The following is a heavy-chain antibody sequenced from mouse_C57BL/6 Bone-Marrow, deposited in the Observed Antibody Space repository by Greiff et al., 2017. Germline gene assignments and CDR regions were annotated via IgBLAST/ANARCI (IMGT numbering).Heavy chain of an antibody. D-gene: IGHD1-1*01. CDR3: ARRGVVALDY. V-gene: IGHV5-6*02. CDR2: ISSGGSST. J-gene: IGHJ2*01. CDR1: GFTFSSYG. Sequence: EVKVVESGGDLVKPGGSLKLSCAASGFTFSSYGMSLVRQTPDKRLEWVATISSGGSSTYYPDSVTGRFTISRDNAKNTLYLQMSSLKSEDTAMYYCARRGVVALDYWGQGTTLTVSS.